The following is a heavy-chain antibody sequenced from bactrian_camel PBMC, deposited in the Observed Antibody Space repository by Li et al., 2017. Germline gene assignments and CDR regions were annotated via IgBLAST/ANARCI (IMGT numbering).Heavy chain of an antibody. D-gene: IGHD5*01. J-gene: IGHJ4*01. CDR1: GFTFSSYD. V-gene: IGHV3S40*01. Sequence: DVQLVESGGGLVQPGGSLRLSCAATGFTFSSYDISWVRQAPGKGLEWVSGRNIRGGRSYYSDSVKGRFTVSRDDAKNTVYLQMNSLNLEDSGVYYCATDLMVTTGEYTYWGQGTQVTVS. CDR2: RNIRGGRS. CDR3: ATDLMVTTGEYTY.